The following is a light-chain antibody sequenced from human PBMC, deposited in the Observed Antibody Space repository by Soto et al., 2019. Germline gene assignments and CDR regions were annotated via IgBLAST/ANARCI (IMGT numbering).Light chain of an antibody. CDR3: QQYGNSPPWT. J-gene: IGKJ1*01. CDR1: QSVSSNY. Sequence: EIVLTQSPGTLSLSPGERATLSCRASQSVSSNYLAWYQHRPGQAPRLLIFGASGRATGIPERFSGSGSGTDFSLTISRLEPEDFAVYYCQQYGNSPPWTFGQGTKV. V-gene: IGKV3-20*01. CDR2: GAS.